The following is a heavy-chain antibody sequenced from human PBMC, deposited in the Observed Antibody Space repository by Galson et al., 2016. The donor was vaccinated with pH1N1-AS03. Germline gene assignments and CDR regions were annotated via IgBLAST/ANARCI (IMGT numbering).Heavy chain of an antibody. CDR1: GFSFSSYG. V-gene: IGHV3-30*02. CDR3: AQDHSNSYGMAV. CDR2: IPYDGNNK. D-gene: IGHD4-11*01. Sequence: SLRLSCAASGFSFSSYGMHWARQAPGKGLEWVAFIPYDGNNKYYSDSVKGRFTNSRDNSKNTVYLQMNSLRAENTDVYYCAQDHSNSYGMAVRGQGTTVTVSS. J-gene: IGHJ6*02.